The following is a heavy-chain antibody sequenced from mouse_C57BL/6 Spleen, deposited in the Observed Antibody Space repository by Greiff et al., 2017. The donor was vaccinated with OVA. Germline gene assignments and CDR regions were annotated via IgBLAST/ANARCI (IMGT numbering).Heavy chain of an antibody. CDR2: IDPEDGET. J-gene: IGHJ3*01. D-gene: IGHD1-1*01. V-gene: IGHV14-2*01. CDR1: GFNIKDYY. CDR3: AREPSPSRDGAY. Sequence: EVKLMDSGAELVKPGASVKLSCTASGFNIKDYYMHWVKQRTEQGLEWIGRIDPEDGETKYAPKFQGKATITADTSSNTAYLQLSSLTSEDTAVYYCAREPSPSRDGAYWGQGTLVTVSA.